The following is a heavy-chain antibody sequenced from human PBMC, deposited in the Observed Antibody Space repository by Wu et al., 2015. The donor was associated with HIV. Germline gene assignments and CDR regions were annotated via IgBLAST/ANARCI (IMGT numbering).Heavy chain of an antibody. V-gene: IGHV1-2*02. CDR1: GYTFTGYY. J-gene: IGHJ6*02. D-gene: IGHD3-10*01. CDR3: AKERITMVRGRGKVGYGMDV. Sequence: QVQLVQSGAEVKKPGASVKVSCKASGYTFTGYYMHWVRQAPGQGLEWMGWINPNSGGTNYAQKFQGRVTMTRDTSISTAYMELSRLRSDDTAVYYCAKERITMVRGRGKVGYGMDVWGQGTTVTVSS. CDR2: INPNSGGT.